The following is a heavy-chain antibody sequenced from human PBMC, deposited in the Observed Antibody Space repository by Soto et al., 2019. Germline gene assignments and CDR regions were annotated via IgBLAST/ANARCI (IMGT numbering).Heavy chain of an antibody. CDR2: ISGSGGST. CDR3: ARGFMGTTFYYGMDV. Sequence: EVQLLEFGGGLVQPGGSLRLSCAASGVTFNTFAMNWVRQAPGKGLEWVSLISGSGGSTYYADSVRGRFTISRDNSKNTLYLHMSTLRAEDTALYYCARGFMGTTFYYGMDVWGQGPTVTVSS. D-gene: IGHD1-7*01. V-gene: IGHV3-23*01. CDR1: GVTFNTFA. J-gene: IGHJ6*02.